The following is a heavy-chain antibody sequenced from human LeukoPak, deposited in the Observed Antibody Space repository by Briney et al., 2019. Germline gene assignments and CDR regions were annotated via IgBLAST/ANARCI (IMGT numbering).Heavy chain of an antibody. D-gene: IGHD3-10*01. Sequence: PGGSLRLSCAASGFTFSSYAMSWVRQAPGKGLEWVSAISGSGGSTYYADSVKGRFTISRDNSKNTLYLQMNSLRAEDTAVYYCAKEHYYGSGSYYLASYFDYWGQGTLVTVSS. J-gene: IGHJ4*02. V-gene: IGHV3-23*01. CDR1: GFTFSSYA. CDR2: ISGSGGST. CDR3: AKEHYYGSGSYYLASYFDY.